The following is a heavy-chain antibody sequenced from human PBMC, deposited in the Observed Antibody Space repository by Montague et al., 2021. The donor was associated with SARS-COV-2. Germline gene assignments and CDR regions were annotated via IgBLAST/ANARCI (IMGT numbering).Heavy chain of an antibody. Sequence: SETLSLTCTVSGGPISSYYWSWIRQPPGKGLEWIGYINYSGATNYNPSLKSRVTISVDTSKNQFSLKLSSVTAADTALYYCARASITMVRGGTRCYFDLWGRGTLVTVSS. D-gene: IGHD3-10*01. CDR3: ARASITMVRGGTRCYFDL. V-gene: IGHV4-59*13. CDR1: GGPISSYY. CDR2: INYSGAT. J-gene: IGHJ2*01.